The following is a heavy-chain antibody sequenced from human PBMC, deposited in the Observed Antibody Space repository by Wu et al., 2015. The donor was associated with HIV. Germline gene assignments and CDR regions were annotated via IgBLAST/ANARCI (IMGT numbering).Heavy chain of an antibody. J-gene: IGHJ6*02. CDR3: ARHRVEVAASGLEDYYYYGMDV. V-gene: IGHV1-2*02. CDR1: IHLHRLL. D-gene: IGHD2-15*01. CDR2: INPKSGGT. Sequence: LVQSGAEVKKPGAVTEGLLQDFWIHLHRLLYTLVRQAPGQGLEWMGWINPKSGGTNYPQKFQGRVTMSRDTSISTAYVEVSRLRSDDTAVYYCARHRVEVAASGLEDYYYYGMDVWGQGTTVTVSS.